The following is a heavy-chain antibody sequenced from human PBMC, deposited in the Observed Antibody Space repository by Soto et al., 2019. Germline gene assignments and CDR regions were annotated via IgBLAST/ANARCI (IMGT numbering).Heavy chain of an antibody. J-gene: IGHJ4*02. CDR3: EKDRPSDF. Sequence: SLKFSFKASGSKFTAYYINWVRQAPGEGLEWMGWINPNTGDTFYAQKFQGRVTMTRDTSISTAHLELTRLTSDDTAMYYCEKDRPSDFWGQGTLVTVSS. CDR1: GSKFTAYY. CDR2: INPNTGDT. V-gene: IGHV1-2*02.